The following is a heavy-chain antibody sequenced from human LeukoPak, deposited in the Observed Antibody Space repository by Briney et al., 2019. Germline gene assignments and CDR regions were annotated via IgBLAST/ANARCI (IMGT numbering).Heavy chain of an antibody. D-gene: IGHD1-26*01. Sequence: GGSLRLSCAASGFTFSSYAMNWVRQAPGKGLEWVSAIIGSGGSTYYADSVKGRFTISRDNSKNTLYLQMNSLRAEDTAVYYCAKGFYHVGATTVYDYWGQGTLVTVSS. CDR3: AKGFYHVGATTVYDY. V-gene: IGHV3-23*01. CDR1: GFTFSSYA. CDR2: IIGSGGST. J-gene: IGHJ4*02.